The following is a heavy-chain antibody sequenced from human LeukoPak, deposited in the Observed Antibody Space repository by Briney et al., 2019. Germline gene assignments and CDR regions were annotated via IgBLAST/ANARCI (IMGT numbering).Heavy chain of an antibody. V-gene: IGHV4-4*09. CDR3: ARAEDEGELLGTYRY. D-gene: IGHD1-26*01. Sequence: SETLSLTCTVSGGSISSYYWSWIRQPPGKGLEWIGYIYTSGSTNYNPSLKSRVTISVDTSKNQFSLKLSSVTAADTAVYYCARAEDEGELLGTYRYWGQGTLVTDSS. CDR1: GGSISSYY. J-gene: IGHJ4*02. CDR2: IYTSGST.